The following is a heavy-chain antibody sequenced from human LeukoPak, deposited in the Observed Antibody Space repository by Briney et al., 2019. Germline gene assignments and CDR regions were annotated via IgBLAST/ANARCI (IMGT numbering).Heavy chain of an antibody. D-gene: IGHD2-15*01. J-gene: IGHJ4*02. V-gene: IGHV3-74*01. CDR1: GFTFSYYS. Sequence: GGSLRLSCAASGFTFSYYSMHWVRQAPGKGLVWVSRVSNDGSTTTYADSVKGRFTISRDNAKNTLYLQMNSLRAEDTAVYYCVRAAAATTGRPRGQGTLVTVSS. CDR3: VRAAAATTGRP. CDR2: VSNDGSTT.